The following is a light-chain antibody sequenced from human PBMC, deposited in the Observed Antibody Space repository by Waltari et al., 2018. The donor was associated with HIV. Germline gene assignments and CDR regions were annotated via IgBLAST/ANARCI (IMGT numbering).Light chain of an antibody. V-gene: IGKV3-20*01. CDR2: AAS. J-gene: IGKJ2*01. CDR3: QQYGNSPALYT. CDR1: QSVSSSS. Sequence: QSPGTLSLSPGERATLSCRASQSVSSSSLAWYQQKAGQAPRLLIYAASSRATGIPDRFSGSGSGTDFTLTISRLEPEDFAVYYCQQYGNSPALYTFGQGTKLEIK.